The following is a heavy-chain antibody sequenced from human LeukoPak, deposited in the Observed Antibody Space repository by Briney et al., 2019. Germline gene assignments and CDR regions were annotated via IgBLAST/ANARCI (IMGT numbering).Heavy chain of an antibody. CDR2: IHYSGTT. Sequence: PSETLSLTCTVSGGSISGYYWSWIRQPPGKGLEWIGYIHYSGTTNYNPSLKSRVTLSVDTSKNQFSLTVTSVTAADTAVYYCARRYCSGGHCYYFDSWGQGTLATVSS. CDR3: ARRYCSGGHCYYFDS. J-gene: IGHJ4*02. D-gene: IGHD2-15*01. CDR1: GGSISGYY. V-gene: IGHV4-59*08.